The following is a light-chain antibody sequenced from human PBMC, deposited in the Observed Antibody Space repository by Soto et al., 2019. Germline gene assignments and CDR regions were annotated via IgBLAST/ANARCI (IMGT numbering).Light chain of an antibody. Sequence: ELVLTQSPDTLSLSPGESATLSCRASQSVSSSYLAWYQQKPGQAPRLLIYDASNRATGIPARFSGSGSGTDFTLTISSLEPEDFAVYYCQQRSNWPLTFGGGTKVDIK. CDR3: QQRSNWPLT. CDR1: QSVSSSY. J-gene: IGKJ4*01. V-gene: IGKV3-11*01. CDR2: DAS.